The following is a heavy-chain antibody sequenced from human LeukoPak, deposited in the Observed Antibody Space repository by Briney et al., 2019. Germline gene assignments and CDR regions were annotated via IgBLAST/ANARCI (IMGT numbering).Heavy chain of an antibody. CDR1: GFTFSSYA. CDR3: AKDTSMGRYCTNGVCSPFDY. Sequence: GGSLRLSCAASGFTFSSYAMSWVRQAPGKGLEWVSAISDSGGSTYDADSVKGRFTISRDNSKNTLYLQMNSLRAEDTAVYYCAKDTSMGRYCTNGVCSPFDYWGQGTLVTVSS. J-gene: IGHJ4*02. V-gene: IGHV3-23*01. CDR2: ISDSGGST. D-gene: IGHD2-8*01.